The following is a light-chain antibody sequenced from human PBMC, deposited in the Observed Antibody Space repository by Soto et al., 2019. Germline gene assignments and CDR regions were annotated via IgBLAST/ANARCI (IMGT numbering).Light chain of an antibody. CDR1: QSVSSSY. CDR2: GAS. CDR3: QHYNNWPPLMYT. J-gene: IGKJ2*01. Sequence: EIVLTQSPGTLSLSPGERATLSCRASQSVSSSYLAWYQQKPGQAPRLLIYGASTRATDVPARFSGSGSGTEFTLTISRLQSEDFAVYYCQHYNNWPPLMYTFGQGTKVDIK. V-gene: IGKV3-15*01.